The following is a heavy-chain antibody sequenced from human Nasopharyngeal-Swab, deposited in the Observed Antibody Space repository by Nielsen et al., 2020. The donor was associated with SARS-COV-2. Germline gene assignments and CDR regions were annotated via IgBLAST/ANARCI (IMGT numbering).Heavy chain of an antibody. Sequence: GSLRLSCTVSGASIAYSTFYWGWIRQPPGKGLEWIGNIYYNGNTYQNPSLKSRLTISVDKSKNQFSLQLSSVTAADTAVYYCVRSSSWYYFDYWAQGTQITVSS. D-gene: IGHD6-13*01. CDR3: VRSSSWYYFDY. J-gene: IGHJ4*02. CDR1: GASIAYSTFY. CDR2: IYYNGNT. V-gene: IGHV4-39*01.